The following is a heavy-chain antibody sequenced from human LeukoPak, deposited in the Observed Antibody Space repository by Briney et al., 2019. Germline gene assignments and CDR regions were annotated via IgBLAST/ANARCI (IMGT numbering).Heavy chain of an antibody. J-gene: IGHJ6*02. V-gene: IGHV4-59*01. Sequence: PSETLSLTCTVSGGSISSYYWSWIRQPPGKGLEWIGYIYYSGSTNYNPSLKSRVTISVDTSKNQFSLKLSSVTAADTAVYYCARDRVVQGVITYYYYGMDVWGQGTTVTVSS. D-gene: IGHD3-10*01. CDR2: IYYSGST. CDR3: ARDRVVQGVITYYYYGMDV. CDR1: GGSISSYY.